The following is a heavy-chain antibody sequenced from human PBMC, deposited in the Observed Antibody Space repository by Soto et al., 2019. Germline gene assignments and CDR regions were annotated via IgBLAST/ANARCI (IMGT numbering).Heavy chain of an antibody. Sequence: ASVKVSCKTSGYPFTDYFIHWVRQAPGQGLEWMGIISLYHHSTSYAQKFQGRLTVTADTSTTTVYMDLSSLTSEDSAVYWCARELYSCGGDCPYYMDYWGQGILVTVS. CDR2: ISLYHHST. V-gene: IGHV1-46*01. D-gene: IGHD2-21*02. CDR3: ARELYSCGGDCPYYMDY. J-gene: IGHJ4*02. CDR1: GYPFTDYF.